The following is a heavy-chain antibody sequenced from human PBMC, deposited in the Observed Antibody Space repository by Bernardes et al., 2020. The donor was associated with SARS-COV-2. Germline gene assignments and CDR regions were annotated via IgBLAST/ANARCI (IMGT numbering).Heavy chain of an antibody. CDR3: ARTERYTYCHDY. J-gene: IGHJ4*02. V-gene: IGHV2-70*01. Sequence: SGPTLVKPTQTLTLTCTFSGFSLSTSGMCVSWIRQPPGKALEWLALIDWDDNKYYTTSLKTRLTISRDTSNNHVALTMTYMDPVDTATYYCARTERYTYCHDYWGQGTLVTVSS. CDR1: GFSLSTSGMC. CDR2: IDWDDNK. D-gene: IGHD5-18*01.